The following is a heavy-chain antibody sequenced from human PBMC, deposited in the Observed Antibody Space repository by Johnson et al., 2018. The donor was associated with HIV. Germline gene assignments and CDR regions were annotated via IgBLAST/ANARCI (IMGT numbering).Heavy chain of an antibody. V-gene: IGHV3-30-3*02. CDR1: GFTFSSYA. CDR3: AQEGPLTVTTVMDAFDI. CDR2: ISYDGSNK. D-gene: IGHD4-17*01. J-gene: IGHJ3*02. Sequence: QVQLVESGGGVVQPGRSLRLSCAASGFTFSSYAMHWVRQAPGKGLEWVAVISYDGSNKYYADSVKGRLTISRDNSKNTRYLQMNSLRAEDTAVYYCAQEGPLTVTTVMDAFDIWGQGTMVTVSS.